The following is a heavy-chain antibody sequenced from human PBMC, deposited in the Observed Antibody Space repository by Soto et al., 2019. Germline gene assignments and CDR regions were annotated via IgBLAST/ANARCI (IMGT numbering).Heavy chain of an antibody. CDR1: GGSISSSSYY. V-gene: IGHV4-39*01. D-gene: IGHD6-19*01. Sequence: QLQLQESGPGLVKPSETLSLTCTVSGGSISSSSYYWGWIRQPPGKGLEWIGSIYYSGSTYYNPSLKSRVTIPVAKSKNPFSRKLRSVTAADTAVYYCAREGSGWYPNNWFDPWGQGTLVTVSS. CDR3: AREGSGWYPNNWFDP. J-gene: IGHJ5*02. CDR2: IYYSGST.